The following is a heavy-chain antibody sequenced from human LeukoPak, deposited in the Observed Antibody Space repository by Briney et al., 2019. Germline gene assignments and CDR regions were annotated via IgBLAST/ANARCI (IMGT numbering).Heavy chain of an antibody. CDR3: ARDSWELYCSSTSCYRFHFDY. D-gene: IGHD2-2*01. CDR2: ISYDGSNK. V-gene: IGHV3-30-3*01. Sequence: GGSLRLSCAASGFTFSSYAMSWVRQAPGKGLEWVAVISYDGSNKYYADSVKGRFTISRDNSKNTLYLQMNSLRAEDTAVYYCARDSWELYCSSTSCYRFHFDYWGQGTLVTVSS. CDR1: GFTFSSYA. J-gene: IGHJ4*02.